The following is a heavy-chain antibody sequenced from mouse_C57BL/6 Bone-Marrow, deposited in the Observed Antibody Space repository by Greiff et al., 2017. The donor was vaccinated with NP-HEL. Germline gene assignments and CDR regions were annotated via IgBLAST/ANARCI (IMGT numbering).Heavy chain of an antibody. D-gene: IGHD6-1*01. V-gene: IGHV1-22*01. Sequence: VQLKESGPELVKPGASVKMSCKASGYTFTDYNMHWVKQSHGKSLEWIGYINPNNGGTSYNQKFKGKATLTVNKSSSTAYMELRSLTSEDSAVYYCGPLDAMDYWGQGTSVTVSS. J-gene: IGHJ4*01. CDR3: GPLDAMDY. CDR1: GYTFTDYN. CDR2: INPNNGGT.